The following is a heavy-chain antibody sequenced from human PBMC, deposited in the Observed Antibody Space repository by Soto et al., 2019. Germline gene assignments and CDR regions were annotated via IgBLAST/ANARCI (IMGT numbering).Heavy chain of an antibody. J-gene: IGHJ4*02. Sequence: PGGSLRLSCAASGFTFSSYGMHWVRQAPGKGLEWVAVISYDGSNKYYADSVKGRFTISRDNSKNTLYLQMNSLRAEDIAVYYCAKPCPSGLTYYHDSSGFDNWGQETMV. CDR1: GFTFSSYG. D-gene: IGHD3-22*01. V-gene: IGHV3-30*18. CDR2: ISYDGSNK. CDR3: AKPCPSGLTYYHDSSGFDN.